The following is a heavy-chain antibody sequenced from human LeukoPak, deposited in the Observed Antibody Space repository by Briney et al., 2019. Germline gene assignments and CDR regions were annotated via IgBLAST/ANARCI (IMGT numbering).Heavy chain of an antibody. CDR1: GGSFSGYY. V-gene: IGHV4-34*01. Sequence: PSETLSLTCAVYGGSFSGYYWSWIRQPPGQGLEWIGEINHSGSTNYNPSLKGRVTISVDTSKNQFSLKLSSVTAADTAVYYCARVVRIAVAGPSNDAFDIWGQGTMVTVSS. CDR3: ARVVRIAVAGPSNDAFDI. J-gene: IGHJ3*02. CDR2: INHSGST. D-gene: IGHD6-19*01.